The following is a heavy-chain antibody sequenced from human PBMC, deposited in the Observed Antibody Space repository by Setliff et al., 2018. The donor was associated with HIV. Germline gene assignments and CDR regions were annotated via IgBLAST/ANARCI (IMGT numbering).Heavy chain of an antibody. CDR2: IYYSGST. CDR3: AQLGMVDGFDY. V-gene: IGHV4-61*03. CDR1: GDSVSSRSYY. J-gene: IGHJ4*02. Sequence: PSETLSLTCTVSGDSVSSRSYYWSWIRQPPGKGLEWIGYIYYSGSTNYNPSLKSRVTISVDTSKNHFSPKLRSVTAADTAVYYCAQLGMVDGFDYWGQGTLVTVSS. D-gene: IGHD1-1*01.